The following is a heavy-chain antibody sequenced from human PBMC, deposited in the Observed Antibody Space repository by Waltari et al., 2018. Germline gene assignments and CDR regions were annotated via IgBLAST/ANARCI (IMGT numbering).Heavy chain of an antibody. CDR2: IYSGGST. Sequence: EVQVVETGGALVQPGGSLRLSRAASWFTLRSHYMRRVRQAPGKGLEWVSVIYSGGSTYYADSVKGRFTISRDNSKNTLYLQMNSLRAEDTAVYYCARRENMVRGPSRRAFDIWGQGTMVTVSS. J-gene: IGHJ3*02. CDR3: ARRENMVRGPSRRAFDI. CDR1: WFTLRSHY. D-gene: IGHD3-10*01. V-gene: IGHV3-53*02.